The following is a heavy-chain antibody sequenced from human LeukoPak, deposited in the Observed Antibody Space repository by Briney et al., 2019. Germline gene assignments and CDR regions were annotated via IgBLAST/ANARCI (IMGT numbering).Heavy chain of an antibody. J-gene: IGHJ6*03. CDR3: AGARDGIPRAANTRRVLWWAQDPPQHNYYYMDV. CDR2: ISSSSSSI. CDR1: GFMFSSYT. V-gene: IGHV3-48*01. D-gene: IGHD2-21*01. Sequence: GGSLRLSCAASGFMFSSYTMNWVRQAPGKGLEWVSYISSSSSSIYYADSVKGRFTISRDNAMDALYLQMSSLRAEDTAVYYCAGARDGIPRAANTRRVLWWAQDPPQHNYYYMDVWGKGTTVTVSS.